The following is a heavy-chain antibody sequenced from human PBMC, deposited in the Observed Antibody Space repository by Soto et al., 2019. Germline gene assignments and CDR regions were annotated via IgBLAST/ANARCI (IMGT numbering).Heavy chain of an antibody. D-gene: IGHD3-10*02. CDR2: IYHSGST. J-gene: IGHJ6*02. V-gene: IGHV4-4*02. CDR3: ASVRGGYYYAMDV. Sequence: QVPLHESGPGLVKPSGTLSFTCAVSGGSISRSNWWSGVSQPPGKGLEWIGEIYHSGSTNYNPSLNSRFTISVDKSKNQFSLTLSSVTAADTAVYYCASVRGGYYYAMDVWGQGTTVTVSS. CDR1: GGSISRSNW.